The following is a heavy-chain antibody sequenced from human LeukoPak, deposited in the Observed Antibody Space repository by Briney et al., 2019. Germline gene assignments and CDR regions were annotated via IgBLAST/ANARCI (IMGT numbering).Heavy chain of an antibody. J-gene: IGHJ4*02. CDR3: AKSYFDYSTYYSYYFNL. CDR1: GGSISGGY. D-gene: IGHD4-11*01. Sequence: PSETLSLTCTVSGGSISGGYWSWLRQPPGRGLEWIGYVYTSGRTNYNPTLKSRVTISVDTSKSQFALKLSSVTAADTAVYYCAKSYFDYSTYYSYYFNLWGQGALVTVSS. CDR2: VYTSGRT. V-gene: IGHV4-4*09.